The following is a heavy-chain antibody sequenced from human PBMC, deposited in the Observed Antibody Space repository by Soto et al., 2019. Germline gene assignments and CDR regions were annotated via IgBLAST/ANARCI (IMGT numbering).Heavy chain of an antibody. Sequence: GGSLRLSCAASGFTFSSYAMSWVRQAPGKGLEWVSAISGSGGSTYYADSVKGRFTISRDNSKNTLYLQMNSLRAEDTAVYYCAKDQTVVAATRNAFDIWGQGTMVTVSS. CDR2: ISGSGGST. D-gene: IGHD2-15*01. CDR1: GFTFSSYA. V-gene: IGHV3-23*01. CDR3: AKDQTVVAATRNAFDI. J-gene: IGHJ3*02.